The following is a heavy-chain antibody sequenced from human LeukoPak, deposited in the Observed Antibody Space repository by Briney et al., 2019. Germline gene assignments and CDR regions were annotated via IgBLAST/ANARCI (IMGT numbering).Heavy chain of an antibody. CDR3: ASDAPGLLGY. CDR2: INHSGST. Sequence: SETLSLTCAVYGGSFSGYYWSWIRQPPGKGLEWIGEINHSGSTNYNPSLKSRVTISVDTSKNQFSLKLNSATATDTAVYYCASDAPGLLGYWGQGTLVTVSS. J-gene: IGHJ4*02. D-gene: IGHD2-15*01. CDR1: GGSFSGYY. V-gene: IGHV4-34*01.